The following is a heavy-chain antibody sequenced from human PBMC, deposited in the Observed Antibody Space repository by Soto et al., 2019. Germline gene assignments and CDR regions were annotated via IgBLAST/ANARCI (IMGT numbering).Heavy chain of an antibody. CDR3: ARVSFYGDYDYYYYYMDV. CDR1: GFTFSSYW. V-gene: IGHV3-7*01. J-gene: IGHJ6*03. Sequence: EVQLVESGGGLVQPGGSLRLSCAASGFTFSSYWMSWVRQAPGKGLEWVANIKQDGSEKYYVDSVKGRFTISRDNAKNSLYLQMNSLRAEDTAVYYRARVSFYGDYDYYYYYMDVWGKGTTVTVSS. CDR2: IKQDGSEK. D-gene: IGHD4-17*01.